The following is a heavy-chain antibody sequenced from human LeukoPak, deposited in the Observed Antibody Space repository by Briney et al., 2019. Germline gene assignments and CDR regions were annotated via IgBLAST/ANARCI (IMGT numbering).Heavy chain of an antibody. V-gene: IGHV4-59*08. D-gene: IGHD1-14*01. CDR2: IHNSGRT. Sequence: SETLSLTCSVSGGSVSSYYWSWIRQSPGKGLEWIGYIHNSGRTNYNPSLKSRVTGFVDTSKNQVSLRLSSVSAADTAVYYCARHGTISSESYFDYWGQGALVTVSS. J-gene: IGHJ4*02. CDR1: GGSVSSYY. CDR3: ARHGTISSESYFDY.